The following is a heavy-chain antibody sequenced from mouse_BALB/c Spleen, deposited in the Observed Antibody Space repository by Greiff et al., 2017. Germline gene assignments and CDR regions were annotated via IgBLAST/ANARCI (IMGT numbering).Heavy chain of an antibody. D-gene: IGHD2-14*01. V-gene: IGHV1S41*01. CDR3: ARGDRYEGDYFDD. CDR2: IAPGSGST. J-gene: IGHJ2*01. CDR1: GYTFTSYW. Sequence: DLVKPGASVKLSCKASGYTFTSYWINWIKQRPGQGLEWIGRIAPGSGSTYYNEMFKGKATLTVDTSSSTAYIQLSSLSSEDSAVYFCARGDRYEGDYFDDWGQGTTLTVSS.